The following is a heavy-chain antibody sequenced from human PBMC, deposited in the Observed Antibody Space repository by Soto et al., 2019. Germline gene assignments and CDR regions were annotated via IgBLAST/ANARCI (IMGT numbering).Heavy chain of an antibody. J-gene: IGHJ6*02. CDR1: GGSISSGGYY. CDR3: ARDSKYYYDSSGRSPYYYYGMDV. V-gene: IGHV4-31*03. CDR2: IYYSGST. Sequence: SETLSLTCTVSGGSISSGGYYWSWIRQHPGKGLEWIGYIYYSGSTYYNPSLKSRVTISVDTSKNQFSLKLSSVTAADTAVYYCARDSKYYYDSSGRSPYYYYGMDVWGQGTTVTVS. D-gene: IGHD3-22*01.